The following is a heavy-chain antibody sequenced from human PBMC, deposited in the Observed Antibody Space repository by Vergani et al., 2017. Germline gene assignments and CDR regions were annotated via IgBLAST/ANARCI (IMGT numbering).Heavy chain of an antibody. D-gene: IGHD2-21*02. CDR3: ARDKVVTATSYYYYGMDV. Sequence: QVQLQESGPGLVKPSETLSLTCTVSGGSISSYYWSWIRQPPGKGLEWIGYIYYSGSTNYNPSLKSRVTISVDTSKNQFSLKLSSVTAADTAVYYCARDKVVTATSYYYYGMDVWGQGTTVTVSS. CDR1: GGSISSYY. J-gene: IGHJ6*02. CDR2: IYYSGST. V-gene: IGHV4-59*01.